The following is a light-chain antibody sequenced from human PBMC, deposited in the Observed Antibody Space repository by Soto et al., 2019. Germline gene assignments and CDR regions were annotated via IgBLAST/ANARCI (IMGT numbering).Light chain of an antibody. Sequence: EIVLTQSPCTLSLSPGDRATLYCRASQSVSSSNLAWYQQKRGQSPRLLIYGASSRATGIPDRFSGSGSGTDFTLTISSLEPEDFAVYFCQHYGSSSWTFGQGTKVDIK. J-gene: IGKJ1*01. CDR1: QSVSSSN. CDR2: GAS. V-gene: IGKV3-20*01. CDR3: QHYGSSSWT.